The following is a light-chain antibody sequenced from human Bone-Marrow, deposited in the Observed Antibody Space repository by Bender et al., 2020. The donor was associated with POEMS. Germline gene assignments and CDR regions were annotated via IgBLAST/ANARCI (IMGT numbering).Light chain of an antibody. CDR2: NNS. CDR3: ATWDDSLNGWV. Sequence: QSVLTQPPSASGTPGQRVTISCSGSSSKFGSYPVNWYQQLPGAAPKLVIFNNSQWPSGVPDRFSGSNSCTSASLAISGLLSDDEADFYCATWDDSLNGWVFGGGTKLTVL. J-gene: IGLJ3*02. CDR1: SSKFGSYP. V-gene: IGLV1-44*01.